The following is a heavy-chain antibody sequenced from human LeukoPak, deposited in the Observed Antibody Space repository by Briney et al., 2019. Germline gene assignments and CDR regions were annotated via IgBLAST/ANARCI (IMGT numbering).Heavy chain of an antibody. CDR1: GFTFSSYA. CDR2: ISYDGSNK. D-gene: IGHD3-10*01. V-gene: IGHV3-30*04. J-gene: IGHJ5*02. CDR3: ARDRTPAGTMVRGVTLLKSNWFDP. Sequence: GGSLRLSCAASGFTFSSYAMHWVRQAPGKGLEWVAVISYDGSNKYYADSVKGRFTISRDNSKNTLYLQMNSLRAEDTAVYYCARDRTPAGTMVRGVTLLKSNWFDPWGQGTLVTVSS.